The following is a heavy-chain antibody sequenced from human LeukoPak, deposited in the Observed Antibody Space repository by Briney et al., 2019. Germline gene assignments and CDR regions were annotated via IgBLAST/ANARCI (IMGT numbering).Heavy chain of an antibody. D-gene: IGHD3-3*01. CDR3: ARVPSYYDFWSGSYYYYYYMDV. Sequence: GGSLRLSCAASGFTFSDYYMSWIRQAPGKGLEGVSYISSSGSTIYYADSVKGRFTISRDNANNSLYLQMHSLRAEDTAVYYCARVPSYYDFWSGSYYYYYYMDVWGKGTTVTVSS. CDR1: GFTFSDYY. J-gene: IGHJ6*03. V-gene: IGHV3-11*04. CDR2: ISSSGSTI.